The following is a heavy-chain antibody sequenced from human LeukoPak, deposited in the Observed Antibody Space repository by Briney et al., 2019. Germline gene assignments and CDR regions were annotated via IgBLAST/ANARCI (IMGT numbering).Heavy chain of an antibody. CDR2: ISSSSNTI. Sequence: GGSLRLSCAASGFTFSNYSMNWVRQAPGKGLEWVSYISSSSNTIYYADSLKGRFTISRDNAKNSLYLQMNSLRAEDTAVYYCAREDASSWDYWGQGILVTVSS. CDR3: AREDASSWDY. CDR1: GFTFSNYS. J-gene: IGHJ4*02. V-gene: IGHV3-48*04. D-gene: IGHD6-13*01.